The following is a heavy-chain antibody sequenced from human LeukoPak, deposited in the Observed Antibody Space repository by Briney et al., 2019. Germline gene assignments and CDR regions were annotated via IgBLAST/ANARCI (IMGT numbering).Heavy chain of an antibody. CDR2: SNAGNGNT. J-gene: IGHJ3*01. V-gene: IGHV1-3*02. CDR3: ARGSSKLGGAFDL. Sequence: ASVKVSCKASGYTSTRHAMHWVRQAPGQRLEWMGWSNAGNGNTKYSQEFQGRVTITRDTSANTVYMELSRLRAEDMAVYYCARGSSKLGGAFDLWGQGTLVTVS. CDR1: GYTSTRHA. D-gene: IGHD7-27*01.